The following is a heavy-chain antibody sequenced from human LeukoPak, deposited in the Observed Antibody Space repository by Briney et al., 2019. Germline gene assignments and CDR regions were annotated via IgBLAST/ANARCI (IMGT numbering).Heavy chain of an antibody. CDR3: ARHIYGDYDWFDP. J-gene: IGHJ5*02. Sequence: SETLSLTCTVSNDSISSGYYWGWIRQPPGKGLEWIGSVYYSGSTYYNPSLKSRVTISVDTSKNQFSLKLTSVTAADTSVYYCARHIYGDYDWFDPWGQGTLVTVSS. CDR2: VYYSGST. CDR1: NDSISSGYY. D-gene: IGHD4-17*01. V-gene: IGHV4-38-2*02.